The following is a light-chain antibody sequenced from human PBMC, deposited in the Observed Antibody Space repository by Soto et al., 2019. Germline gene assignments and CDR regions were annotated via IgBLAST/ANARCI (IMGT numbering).Light chain of an antibody. CDR3: HQYNHWPPWT. CDR1: QSVNSN. V-gene: IGKV3-15*01. J-gene: IGKJ1*01. Sequence: ETVMTQSPVTLSLSPGEGATLSCRASQSVNSNLAWYQQKPGQAPRLLIYGASTRAAGVPARFSGSGSETEFTLTISSLQSEDFAVYYCHQYNHWPPWTFGQGTKVEIK. CDR2: GAS.